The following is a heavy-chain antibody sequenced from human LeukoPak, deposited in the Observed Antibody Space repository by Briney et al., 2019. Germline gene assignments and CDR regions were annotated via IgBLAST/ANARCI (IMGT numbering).Heavy chain of an antibody. V-gene: IGHV1-2*06. CDR2: TNPNSGGT. CDR1: GYTFTGYY. J-gene: IGHJ4*02. D-gene: IGHD3-10*01. Sequence: GASVKVSCKASGYTFTGYYMHWVRQAPGQGLEWMGRTNPNSGGTNYAQKFQGRVTMTRDTSISTAYMELSRLRSDDTAVYYCARSSGGYYSPLDYWGQGTLVTVSS. CDR3: ARSSGGYYSPLDY.